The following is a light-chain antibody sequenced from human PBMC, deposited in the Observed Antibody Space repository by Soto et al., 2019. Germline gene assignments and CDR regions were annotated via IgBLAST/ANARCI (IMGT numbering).Light chain of an antibody. CDR3: QQHISWPLT. J-gene: IGKJ4*01. Sequence: EIVLTQSPATLSLSPGERATLSCRASQSVTNSLACYQQKPGQAPRLLVSDASNRATGIPTRFSGSVSGTEFTLTISNLDPEDFAVYYCQQHISWPLTFGGGTKLEIK. CDR2: DAS. V-gene: IGKV3-11*01. CDR1: QSVTNS.